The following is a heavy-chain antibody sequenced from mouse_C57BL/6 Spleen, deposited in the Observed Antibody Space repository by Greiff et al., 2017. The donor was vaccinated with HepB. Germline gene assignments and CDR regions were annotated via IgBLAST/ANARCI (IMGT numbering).Heavy chain of an antibody. D-gene: IGHD1-1*01. CDR1: GFTFSDYG. CDR3: AKNYYGSSYGYWYFDV. J-gene: IGHJ1*03. Sequence: EVQLQESGGGLVKPGGSLKLSCAASGFTFSDYGMHWVRQAPEKGLEWVAYISSGSSTIYYADTVKGRFTISRDNAKNTLFLQMTSLRSEDTAMYYCAKNYYGSSYGYWYFDVWGTGTTVTVSS. V-gene: IGHV5-17*01. CDR2: ISSGSSTI.